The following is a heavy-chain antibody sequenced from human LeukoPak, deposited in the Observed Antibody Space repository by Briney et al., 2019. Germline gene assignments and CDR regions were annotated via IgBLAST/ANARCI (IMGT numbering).Heavy chain of an antibody. Sequence: SETLSLTCTVSGGSISSSSNYWGWIRQPPGKGLEWIGSIYYSENTYYNPSLKSRVTISVDTSKNQFSLKLSSVTAVDTAVYYCARHQNRDGYNPRPFDYWGQGILVTVSS. CDR3: ARHQNRDGYNPRPFDY. V-gene: IGHV4-39*01. CDR2: IYYSENT. CDR1: GGSISSSSNY. J-gene: IGHJ4*02. D-gene: IGHD5-24*01.